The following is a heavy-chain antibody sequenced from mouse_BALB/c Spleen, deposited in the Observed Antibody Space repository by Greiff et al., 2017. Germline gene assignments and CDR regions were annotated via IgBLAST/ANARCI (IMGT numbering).Heavy chain of an antibody. CDR1: GFTFSSYA. J-gene: IGHJ4*01. V-gene: IGHV5-9-4*01. CDR3: ARYGNYDYYAMDY. CDR2: ISSGGSYT. Sequence: EVQLVESGGGLVKPGGSLKLSCAASGFTFSSYAMSWVRQSPEKRLEWVAEISSGGSYTYYPDTVTGRFTISRDNAKNTLYLEMSSLRSEDTAMYYCARYGNYDYYAMDYWGQVTSVTVSS. D-gene: IGHD2-1*01.